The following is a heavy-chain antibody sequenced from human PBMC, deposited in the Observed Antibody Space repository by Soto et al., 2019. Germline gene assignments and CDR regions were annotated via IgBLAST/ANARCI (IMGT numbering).Heavy chain of an antibody. V-gene: IGHV4-39*07. CDR2: IYYSGST. J-gene: IGHJ6*02. CDR1: SAPVSSSTYT. D-gene: IGHD4-17*01. Sequence: SETLSLTCTVSSAPVSSSTYTWGWIRQPPGKGLEWIGSIYYSGSTYYNPSLNSRVTVSVDTSKNQFSLKVTSVTAADTAVYYCARAHYGDYGYGMDVWGQGTTVTVSS. CDR3: ARAHYGDYGYGMDV.